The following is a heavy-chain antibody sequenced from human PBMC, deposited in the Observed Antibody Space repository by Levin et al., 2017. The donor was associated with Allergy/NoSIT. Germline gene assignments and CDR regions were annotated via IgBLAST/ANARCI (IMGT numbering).Heavy chain of an antibody. CDR1: GFTFSSYG. Sequence: GGSLRLSCAASGFTFSSYGMHWVRQAPGKGLEWVAVIWYDGSNKYDADFVKGRFTISRDNSKNTVYLQMNSLRAEDTAVYYCARGSQQLVKFLDYWGQGTLVTVSS. CDR3: ARGSQQLVKFLDY. D-gene: IGHD6-13*01. J-gene: IGHJ4*02. CDR2: IWYDGSNK. V-gene: IGHV3-33*01.